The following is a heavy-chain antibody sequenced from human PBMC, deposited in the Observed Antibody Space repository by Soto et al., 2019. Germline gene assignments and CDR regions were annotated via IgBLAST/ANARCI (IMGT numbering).Heavy chain of an antibody. CDR2: IDPSDSYT. V-gene: IGHV5-10-1*01. D-gene: IGHD6-19*01. J-gene: IGHJ6*02. Sequence: PGESLKISCKGSGYSFTSYWISWVRQMPGKGLEWMGRIDPSDSYTNDSPSFQGHVTISADKSISTAYLQWSSLKASDTAMYYCARHTAAVAGTVCYYGMDVWGQGTTVTVSS. CDR3: ARHTAAVAGTVCYYGMDV. CDR1: GYSFTSYW.